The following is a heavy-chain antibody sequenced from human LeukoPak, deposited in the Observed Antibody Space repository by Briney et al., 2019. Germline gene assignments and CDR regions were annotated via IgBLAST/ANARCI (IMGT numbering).Heavy chain of an antibody. Sequence: GGPLRLSCAASGFTFSSYSMSWVRQAPGKGLEWVSSISSSSSYIYYADSVKGRFTISRDNAKNSLYLQMNSLRAEDTAVYYCARDGTPVTTDYWGQGTLVTVSS. D-gene: IGHD4-17*01. V-gene: IGHV3-21*01. J-gene: IGHJ4*02. CDR3: ARDGTPVTTDY. CDR2: ISSSSSYI. CDR1: GFTFSSYS.